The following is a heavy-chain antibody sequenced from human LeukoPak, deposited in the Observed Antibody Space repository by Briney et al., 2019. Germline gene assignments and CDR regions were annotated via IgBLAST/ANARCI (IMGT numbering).Heavy chain of an antibody. J-gene: IGHJ1*01. V-gene: IGHV4-34*01. CDR2: INHSGST. D-gene: IGHD2-15*01. CDR3: AAIFLSGVVYFQH. CDR1: GGSFSGYY. Sequence: SETLSLTCAVYGGSFSGYYWSWIRQPPGKGLEWIGEINHSGSTNYNPSLKSRVTMSVDTSKNQFSLKLSSVTAADTAVYYCAAIFLSGVVYFQHWGQGTLVTVSS.